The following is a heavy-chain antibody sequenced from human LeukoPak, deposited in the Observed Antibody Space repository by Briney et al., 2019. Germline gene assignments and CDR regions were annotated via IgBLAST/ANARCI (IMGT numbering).Heavy chain of an antibody. CDR2: ISNAGRT. J-gene: IGHJ4*02. Sequence: GGSLRLSCAASGFTVSNNHMTWVRQAPGKGLEWVSIISNAGRTHYSDSVKGRFNISRDNSKNSVYLQMSSLRSEDTAVYYCAAPNPHYYGSGSLFDYWGQGTLVTVSS. V-gene: IGHV3-66*01. CDR1: GFTVSNNH. CDR3: AAPNPHYYGSGSLFDY. D-gene: IGHD3-10*01.